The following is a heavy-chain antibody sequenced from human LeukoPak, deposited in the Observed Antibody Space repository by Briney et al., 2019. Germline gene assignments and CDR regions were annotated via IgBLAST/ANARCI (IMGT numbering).Heavy chain of an antibody. V-gene: IGHV4-39*07. Sequence: SETLSLTCTVSGGSISSSSYYWGWIRQPPGKGLEWIGEINHSGSTNYNPSLKSRVTISVDTSKNQFSLKLSSVTAADTAVYYCARGHSGYGYWGQGTLVTVSS. CDR2: INHSGST. J-gene: IGHJ4*02. CDR1: GGSISSSSYY. CDR3: ARGHSGYGY. D-gene: IGHD5-12*01.